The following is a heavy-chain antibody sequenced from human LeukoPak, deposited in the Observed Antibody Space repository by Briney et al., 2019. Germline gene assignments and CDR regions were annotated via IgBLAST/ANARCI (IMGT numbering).Heavy chain of an antibody. Sequence: SETLSLTCIVSGGSISSYYWNWIRQSAGKGLEWIGRIYIGGSTSYNPSLKSRVTMSVDMSKIQFSLNLTSVTAADTAMYYCARGPRMVAMNGYAFDIWGPGTTVIVSS. CDR3: ARGPRMVAMNGYAFDI. CDR1: GGSISSYY. J-gene: IGHJ3*02. D-gene: IGHD2-2*01. CDR2: IYIGGST. V-gene: IGHV4-4*07.